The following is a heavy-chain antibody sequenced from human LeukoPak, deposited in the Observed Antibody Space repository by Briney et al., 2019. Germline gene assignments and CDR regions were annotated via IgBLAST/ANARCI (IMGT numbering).Heavy chain of an antibody. V-gene: IGHV3-7*01. CDR1: SSTLSTYW. D-gene: IGHD5/OR15-5a*01. CDR2: IKSDGSET. J-gene: IGHJ4*02. Sequence: GGSLRLSCSASSSTLSTYWMNWVRQAPGKGLEWVANIKSDGSETNYVGSVKGRFTISRDNAKNSVYLEMNSLRVEDTAVYFCASGLRAAYWDQGNLVTVSS. CDR3: ASGLRAAY.